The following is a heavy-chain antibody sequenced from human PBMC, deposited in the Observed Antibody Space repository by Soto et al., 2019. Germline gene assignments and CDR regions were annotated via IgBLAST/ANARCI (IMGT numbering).Heavy chain of an antibody. CDR1: GYTFTSYG. D-gene: IGHD2-15*01. CDR2: ISAYNGNT. CDR3: AAELYSGGRCCSFDI. J-gene: IGHJ3*02. V-gene: IGHV1-18*01. Sequence: ASVKVSCKASGYTFTSYGISWVRQAPGQGLEWMGWISAYNGNTNYAQKLQGRVTITRDMSTNTAYMELRSLTPEDTAIYYCAAELYSGGRCCSFDIWGQGTMVTVSS.